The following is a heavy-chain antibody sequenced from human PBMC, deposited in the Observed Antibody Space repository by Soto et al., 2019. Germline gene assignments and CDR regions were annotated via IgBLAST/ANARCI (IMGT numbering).Heavy chain of an antibody. CDR2: IFPGDSDT. CDR3: AAGYSTGLDAFDI. V-gene: IGHV5-51*01. J-gene: IGHJ3*02. D-gene: IGHD2-8*02. CDR1: GYNFANFW. Sequence: PGESLKISCXGSGYNFANFWIGWVRQMPGKGLEWMGMIFPGDSDTKNSPSLESQITMSVDKSDSSAYLQWRSLKASDTAIYYCAAGYSTGLDAFDIWGQGTMVTVSS.